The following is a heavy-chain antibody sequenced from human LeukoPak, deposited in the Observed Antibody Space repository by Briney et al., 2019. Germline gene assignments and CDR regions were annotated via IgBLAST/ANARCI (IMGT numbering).Heavy chain of an antibody. D-gene: IGHD1-20*01. CDR1: GFSLSTSGMC. J-gene: IGHJ4*02. V-gene: IGHV2-70*11. CDR2: IDWYDDK. Sequence: GPALVKPTQPLTLTCTFSGFSLSTSGMCVSWIRQPPGTALQWLARIDWYDDKYYSTSLKTRLTISKDTSKNQVVLTMTNMDPVDTATYYCARGMTRVDYWGQGTLVTVSS. CDR3: ARGMTRVDY.